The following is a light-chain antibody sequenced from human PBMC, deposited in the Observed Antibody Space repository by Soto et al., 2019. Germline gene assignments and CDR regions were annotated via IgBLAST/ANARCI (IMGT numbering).Light chain of an antibody. Sequence: QSALTQPASVSGSPGQSITISCTGTSSDVGGYNYVSWYQQHPGKAPKLMIYDVTNRPSGVSNRFSGSKSGNTASLTISGLQAEDEADYYCSSYTNRRTIVFGGVTQLTVL. V-gene: IGLV2-14*01. CDR1: SSDVGGYNY. CDR3: SSYTNRRTIV. J-gene: IGLJ2*01. CDR2: DVT.